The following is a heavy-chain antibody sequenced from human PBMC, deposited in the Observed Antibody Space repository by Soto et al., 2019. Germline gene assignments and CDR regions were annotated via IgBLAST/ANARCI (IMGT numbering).Heavy chain of an antibody. Sequence: GACVNCSCKASGGSFSSYALSWVRQAPGQGLEWMGGIIPIFGTANYAQKFQGRVTITADESTSTAYMELSSLRSEDTAVYYCARDHMYSSSWSFDYWGQGTLVTVSS. D-gene: IGHD6-13*01. V-gene: IGHV1-69*01. CDR2: IIPIFGTA. CDR3: ARDHMYSSSWSFDY. J-gene: IGHJ4*02. CDR1: GGSFSSYA.